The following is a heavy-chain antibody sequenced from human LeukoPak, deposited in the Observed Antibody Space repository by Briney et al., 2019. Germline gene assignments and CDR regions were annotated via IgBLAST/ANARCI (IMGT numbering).Heavy chain of an antibody. V-gene: IGHV3-21*01. Sequence: PGGSLRLSCAASGFTFSSYSMNWVRQAPGKGLEWVSSISSSSSYIYYADSVKGRFTISRDNAKNSLYLQMNSLRAEDTAVYYCAREGTRVLLGLDAFDIWGQGTMVTVSS. CDR3: AREGTRVLLGLDAFDI. J-gene: IGHJ3*02. CDR1: GFTFSSYS. D-gene: IGHD2-15*01. CDR2: ISSSSSYI.